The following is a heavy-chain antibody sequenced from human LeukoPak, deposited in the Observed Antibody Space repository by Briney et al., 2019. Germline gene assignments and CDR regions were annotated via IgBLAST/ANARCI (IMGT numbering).Heavy chain of an antibody. CDR2: ISGSGGST. D-gene: IGHD3-3*01. V-gene: IGHV3-23*01. J-gene: IGHJ3*02. CDR1: GFTFSSYA. Sequence: GGSLRLSCAASGFTFSSYAMSWVRQAPGKGLEWVSAISGSGGSTYYADSVKGRFTISRDNSKNTLYLQMNSLRAEDTAVYYCAKDQSITIFGVVTYDAFDIWGQGRMVTVSS. CDR3: AKDQSITIFGVVTYDAFDI.